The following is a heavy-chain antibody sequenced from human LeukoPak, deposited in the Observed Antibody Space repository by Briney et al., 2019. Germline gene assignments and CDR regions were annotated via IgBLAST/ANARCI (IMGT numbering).Heavy chain of an antibody. Sequence: SETLSLTCSVSGGSISGYYWSWIRQPAGKGLEWIGRIYTSGSTNYNPSLKSRVTMSVDTSKNQLSLKLTSVTAADTAVYYCARSKAHLSTSWYGTWFDPWGQGTLVTVSS. D-gene: IGHD2-2*01. CDR1: GGSISGYY. CDR3: ARSKAHLSTSWYGTWFDP. J-gene: IGHJ5*02. CDR2: IYTSGST. V-gene: IGHV4-4*07.